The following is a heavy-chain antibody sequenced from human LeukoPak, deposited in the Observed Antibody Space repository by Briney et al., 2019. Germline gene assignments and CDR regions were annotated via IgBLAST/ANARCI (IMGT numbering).Heavy chain of an antibody. V-gene: IGHV1-2*02. CDR3: ARSAAGLGWDWYFDL. D-gene: IGHD3-16*01. CDR2: INPNSGGT. CDR1: GYTFTGYY. Sequence: ASVKVSCKASGYTFTGYYMHWVRRAPGQGLEWMGWINPNSGGTNYAQKFQGRVTMTRDTSISTAYMELSRLRSDDTAVYYCARSAAGLGWDWYFDLWGRGTLVTVSS. J-gene: IGHJ2*01.